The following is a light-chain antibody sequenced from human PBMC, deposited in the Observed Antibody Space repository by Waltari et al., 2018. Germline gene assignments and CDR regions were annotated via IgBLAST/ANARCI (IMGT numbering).Light chain of an antibody. CDR1: QSIARN. J-gene: IGKJ2*01. CDR3: LQYNNWRT. V-gene: IGKV3-15*01. CDR2: GAS. Sequence: EVLMTQSPPTLSVSPGERATLSCRASQSIARNLAWYQQKPGPAPRLLIYGASTRATGVPDRFSGSGSGTGFTLTLSSLQSEDFAVYYSLQYNNWRTFGQGTKLEIK.